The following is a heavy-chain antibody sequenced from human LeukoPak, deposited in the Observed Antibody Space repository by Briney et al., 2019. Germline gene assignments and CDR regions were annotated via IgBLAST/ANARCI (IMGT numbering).Heavy chain of an antibody. CDR3: AKGDDSSGYYPGGADY. Sequence: GGSLRLSCAASGFTFSSYWMHWVRQAPGKGLVWVSRINNDGSSTSYADSVKGRFTISRDNAKNTLYLQMNSLRAEDTAVYYCAKGDDSSGYYPGGADYWGQGTLVTVSS. J-gene: IGHJ4*02. CDR1: GFTFSSYW. D-gene: IGHD3-22*01. V-gene: IGHV3-74*01. CDR2: INNDGSST.